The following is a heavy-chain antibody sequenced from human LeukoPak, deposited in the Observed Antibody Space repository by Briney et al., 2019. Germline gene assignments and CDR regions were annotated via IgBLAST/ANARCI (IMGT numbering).Heavy chain of an antibody. CDR1: GFTFSSNW. J-gene: IGHJ5*02. Sequence: GGSLRLSCAASGFTFSSNWMHWVRQAPGKGLVWVSRINSDGSITIYADSVKGRFTISRDNAKNTLYLQMNSLRAEDTAVYYCAGSGSRANWFDPWGQGTPVTVSS. D-gene: IGHD1-26*01. CDR3: AGSGSRANWFDP. V-gene: IGHV3-74*01. CDR2: INSDGSIT.